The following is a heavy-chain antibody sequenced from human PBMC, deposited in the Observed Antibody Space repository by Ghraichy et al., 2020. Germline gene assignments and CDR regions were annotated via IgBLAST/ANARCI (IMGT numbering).Heavy chain of an antibody. D-gene: IGHD2-2*01. CDR1: GFPFSRYS. CDR2: ISASGAAT. V-gene: IGHV3-23*01. CDR3: AKILVEDLLHYWYGMDF. J-gene: IGHJ6*02. Sequence: WGSLRLSCAASGFPFSRYSMVWVRQAPGKGLESISSISASGAATYYTYSVKGRFTIFSDNAKNTLYLQMNSLRAEDTAVYYCAKILVEDLLHYWYGMDFWGQGTTVTVSS.